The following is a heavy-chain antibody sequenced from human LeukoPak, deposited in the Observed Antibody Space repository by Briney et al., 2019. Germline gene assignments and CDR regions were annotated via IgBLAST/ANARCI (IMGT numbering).Heavy chain of an antibody. D-gene: IGHD2-21*01. Sequence: ASVKVSCKASGYTFTSYGISWVRQAPGQGLEWMGWISAYNGNTNYAQKLQGKVTMTTDTSTSTAYMELRSLRSDDTAVYYCARDRGEFNCGGDCYSSGWFDPWGQGTLVTVSS. CDR1: GYTFTSYG. J-gene: IGHJ5*02. V-gene: IGHV1-18*01. CDR2: ISAYNGNT. CDR3: ARDRGEFNCGGDCYSSGWFDP.